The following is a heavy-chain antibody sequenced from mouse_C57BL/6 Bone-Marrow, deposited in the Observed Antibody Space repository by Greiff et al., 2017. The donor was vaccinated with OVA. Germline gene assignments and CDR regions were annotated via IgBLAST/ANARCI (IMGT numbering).Heavy chain of an antibody. CDR1: GYAFSSSW. J-gene: IGHJ2*01. D-gene: IGHD2-1*01. Sequence: VQRVESGPELVKPGASVKISCKASGYAFSSSWMNWVKQRPGKGLEWIGRIYPGDGDTNYNGKFKGKATLTADKSSSTAYMQLSSLTSEDSAVYFCARGEIYYGNYPFDYWGQGTTLTVSS. V-gene: IGHV1-82*01. CDR3: ARGEIYYGNYPFDY. CDR2: IYPGDGDT.